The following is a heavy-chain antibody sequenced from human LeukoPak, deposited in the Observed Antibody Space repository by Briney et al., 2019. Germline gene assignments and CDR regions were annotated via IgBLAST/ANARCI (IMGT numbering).Heavy chain of an antibody. Sequence: GGSLRLSCAASGFTFSSLWMSWVRQAPGRGPEWVANINQDGGTTYYVASVKGRFTISRDNAKNSLSLQMSSLRAEDTAVYYCTKDRQGPNQYHMDVWGKGTAVTVSS. CDR2: INQDGGTT. CDR3: TKDRQGPNQYHMDV. V-gene: IGHV3-7*01. J-gene: IGHJ6*03. CDR1: GFTFSSLW.